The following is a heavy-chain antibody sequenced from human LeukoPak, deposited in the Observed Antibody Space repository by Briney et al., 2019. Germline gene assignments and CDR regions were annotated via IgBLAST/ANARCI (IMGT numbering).Heavy chain of an antibody. CDR3: AKDTGDHGGIWSGYGAFDI. V-gene: IGHV3-43*02. Sequence: GGSPRLSSAASGFTPEDYAMQCGREAPGGGLEWVSLICGDVGSTYYAHSVKGRFTISRDNSKNSLYLQMNSLRTEDTGLYYCAKDTGDHGGIWSGYGAFDIWGQGTMVTVSS. D-gene: IGHD3-3*01. CDR1: GFTPEDYA. CDR2: ICGDVGST. J-gene: IGHJ3*02.